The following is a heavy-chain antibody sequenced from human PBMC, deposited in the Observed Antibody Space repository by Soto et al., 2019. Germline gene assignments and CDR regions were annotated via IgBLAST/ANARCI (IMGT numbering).Heavy chain of an antibody. Sequence: ASVKVSCKVSGYTLTELSMHWVRQAPGKGLEWMGGFDPEDGETIYAQKFQGRVTMTRNTSISTAYMELSSLTSEDTAVYYCARGSYYYYYMDVWGKGTTVTVSS. CDR1: GYTLTELS. CDR2: FDPEDGET. V-gene: IGHV1-24*01. CDR3: ARGSYYYYYMDV. J-gene: IGHJ6*03.